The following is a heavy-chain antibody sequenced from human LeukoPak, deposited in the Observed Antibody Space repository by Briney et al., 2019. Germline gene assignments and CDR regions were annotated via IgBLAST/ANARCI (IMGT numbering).Heavy chain of an antibody. D-gene: IGHD3-10*01. J-gene: IGHJ4*02. V-gene: IGHV1-18*04. CDR3: ARDRVNYYGSGSYLRSDY. CDR1: GYTFTGYY. CDR2: INPNSGNT. Sequence: ASVKVSCKASGYTFTGYYMHWVRQAPGQGLEWMGWINPNSGNTNYAQKLQGRVTMTTDTSTSTAYMELRSLRSDDTAVYYCARDRVNYYGSGSYLRSDYWGQGTLVTVSS.